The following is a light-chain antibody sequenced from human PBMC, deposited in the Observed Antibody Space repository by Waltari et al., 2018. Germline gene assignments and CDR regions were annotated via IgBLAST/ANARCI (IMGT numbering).Light chain of an antibody. CDR3: CSYAVSSTLV. V-gene: IGLV2-23*02. CDR1: SSDIGNDHL. J-gene: IGLJ2*01. CDR2: DVT. Sequence: QSPLTQPASVSASPGQSITISCTGPSSDIGNDHLVTWYQQHSGKVPKLIIYDVTQRPSGVSDRFSGSKSGNTASLTISGLQEDDEADYYCCSYAVSSTLVFGGGTKVTVL.